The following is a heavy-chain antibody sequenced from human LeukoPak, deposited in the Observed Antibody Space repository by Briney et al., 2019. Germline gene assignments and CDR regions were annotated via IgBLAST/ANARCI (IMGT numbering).Heavy chain of an antibody. CDR2: INPNSGGT. D-gene: IGHD5-18*01. V-gene: IGHV1-2*02. Sequence: GASVKLSCKASGYTFTGYYMHWVRQAPGQGLEWMGWINPNSGGTNYAQKFQGRVTMTRDTSISTAYMELSRLRSDDTAVYYCARAGARDSYGLNWFDPWGQGTLVTASS. CDR1: GYTFTGYY. CDR3: ARAGARDSYGLNWFDP. J-gene: IGHJ5*02.